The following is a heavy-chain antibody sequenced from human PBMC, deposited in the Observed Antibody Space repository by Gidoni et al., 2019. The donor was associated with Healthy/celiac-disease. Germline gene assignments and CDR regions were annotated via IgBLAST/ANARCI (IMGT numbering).Heavy chain of an antibody. V-gene: IGHV3-23*04. J-gene: IGHJ4*02. D-gene: IGHD2-21*02. CDR2: MRGSGGST. CDR1: GFTFSSYA. CDR3: ANIFRGDSPFDY. Sequence: EVQLVESGCGLVQPGGSLRLSCAASGFTFSSYAMSWVRQAPGKGLEWVSAMRGSGGSTYYADSVKGRFTISRDNSKNTLYLQMNSLRAEDTAVYYCANIFRGDSPFDYWGQGTLVTVSS.